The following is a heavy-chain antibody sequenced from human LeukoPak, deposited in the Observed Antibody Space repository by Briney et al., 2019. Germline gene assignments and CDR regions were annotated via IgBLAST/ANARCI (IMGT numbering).Heavy chain of an antibody. CDR3: ATPYDYGDYTLDY. CDR2: FDPEDGET. J-gene: IGHJ4*02. V-gene: IGHV1-24*01. D-gene: IGHD4-17*01. CDR1: GYTLTELS. Sequence: ASVKVSFKVSGYTLTELSMHWVRQAPGKGLEWMGGFDPEDGETIYAQKFQGRVTMTEDTSTDTAYMELSSLRSEDTAVYYCATPYDYGDYTLDYWGQGTLVTVSS.